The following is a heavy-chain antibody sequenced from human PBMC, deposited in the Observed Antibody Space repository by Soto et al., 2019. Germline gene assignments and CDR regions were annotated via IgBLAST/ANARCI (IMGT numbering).Heavy chain of an antibody. Sequence: SVKVSCKASGGTFSSYTISWVRQAPGQGLEWMGRIIPILGTANYAQKFQGRVTITADESTSTAYMELSSLRSEDTAVYYCARSQGDQYSGYDQYYFDYWGQGTLVTVSS. CDR3: ARSQGDQYSGYDQYYFDY. V-gene: IGHV1-69*08. CDR2: IIPILGTA. D-gene: IGHD5-12*01. CDR1: GGTFSSYT. J-gene: IGHJ4*02.